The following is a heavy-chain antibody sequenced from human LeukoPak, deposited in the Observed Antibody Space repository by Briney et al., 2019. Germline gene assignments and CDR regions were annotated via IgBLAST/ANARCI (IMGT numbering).Heavy chain of an antibody. J-gene: IGHJ4*02. CDR3: ARALRAAAGTTPHYYFDY. D-gene: IGHD6-13*01. V-gene: IGHV3-74*01. Sequence: GGSLRLSCAASGFIFSSYWMHWVRQAPGKGLVWVSRINSDGSSTSYADSVKGRFTISRDNAKNTLYLQMNSLRAEDTAVYYCARALRAAAGTTPHYYFDYWGQGTLVTVSS. CDR2: INSDGSST. CDR1: GFIFSSYW.